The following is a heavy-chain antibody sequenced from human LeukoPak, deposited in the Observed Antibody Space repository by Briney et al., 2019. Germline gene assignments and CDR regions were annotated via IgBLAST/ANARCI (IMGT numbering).Heavy chain of an antibody. V-gene: IGHV3-66*01. D-gene: IGHD3-22*01. Sequence: GGSLRLSCAASGFTVSSNYMSWVRQAPGKGLEWVSVIYSSGRTYYADSVKGRFTISRDNSKNTLYLQMNSLRADDTAVYYCARESNSGYYLSYWGQGTLVTVSS. J-gene: IGHJ4*02. CDR2: IYSSGRT. CDR3: ARESNSGYYLSY. CDR1: GFTVSSNY.